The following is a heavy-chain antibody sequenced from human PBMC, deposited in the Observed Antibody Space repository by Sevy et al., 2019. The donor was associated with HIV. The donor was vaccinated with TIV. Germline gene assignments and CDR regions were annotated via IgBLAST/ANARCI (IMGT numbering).Heavy chain of an antibody. CDR1: GFTFTSSA. D-gene: IGHD6-6*01. J-gene: IGHJ6*02. V-gene: IGHV1-58*01. CDR3: AADQPRPTYYYYGMDV. Sequence: ASVKVSCKDSGFTFTSSAVQWVRQARGQRLEWIGWIVVGSGNINYSQKFQERVTITRDMSTSTAYMELCSLRSEDTAVYYCAADQPRPTYYYYGMDVWGQGTTVTVSS. CDR2: IVVGSGNI.